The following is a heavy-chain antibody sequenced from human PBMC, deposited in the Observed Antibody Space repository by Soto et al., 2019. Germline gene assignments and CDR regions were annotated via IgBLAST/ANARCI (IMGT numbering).Heavy chain of an antibody. Sequence: QLQVQESGPGLVKPSETLSLRCTVSGDSISRSNYYWGWIRQPPGKGLEWMGSMFYTGSTYHNPSLESRVTISMDTSKNQFSLNLSSVTAADTAVYYCARLYCSSTSCLPWDAFDVWGQGTMVTVSS. CDR2: MFYTGST. CDR3: ARLYCSSTSCLPWDAFDV. J-gene: IGHJ3*01. CDR1: GDSISRSNYY. V-gene: IGHV4-39*01. D-gene: IGHD2-2*01.